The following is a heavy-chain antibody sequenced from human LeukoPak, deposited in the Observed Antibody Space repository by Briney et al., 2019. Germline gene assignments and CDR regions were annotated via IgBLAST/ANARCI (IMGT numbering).Heavy chain of an antibody. V-gene: IGHV4-30-4*08. CDR2: IYYSGST. Sequence: PSETLSLTCTVSGGSISSSSYSWGWIRQPPGKGLEWIGYIYYSGSTYYNPSLKSRVTISVDTSKNQFSLKLSSVTAADTAVYYCARAPSIAARYGAFDIWGQGTMVTVSS. D-gene: IGHD6-6*01. CDR3: ARAPSIAARYGAFDI. CDR1: GGSISSSSYS. J-gene: IGHJ3*02.